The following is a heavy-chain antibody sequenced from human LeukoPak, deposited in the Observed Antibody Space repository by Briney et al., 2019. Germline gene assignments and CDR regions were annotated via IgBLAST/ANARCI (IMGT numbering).Heavy chain of an antibody. CDR1: GFTFSSYA. J-gene: IGHJ4*02. CDR3: AKDGGRSQLRKFDY. CDR2: ISGSGGST. V-gene: IGHV3-23*01. Sequence: PGGSPRLSCAASGFTFSSYAMSWVRQAPGKGLGWVSAISGSGGSTYYADFVKGRFTISRDNSKNTLYLQMNSLRAEDTAVYYCAKDGGRSQLRKFDYWGQGTLVTVSS. D-gene: IGHD3-16*01.